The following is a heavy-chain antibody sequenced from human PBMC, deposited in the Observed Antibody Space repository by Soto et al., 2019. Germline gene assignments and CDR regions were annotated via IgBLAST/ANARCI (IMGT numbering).Heavy chain of an antibody. D-gene: IGHD3-9*01. J-gene: IGHJ4*02. CDR2: VTYDSSEK. Sequence: QVHVVESGGGVVQPGTSLRLSCTASGFSFFNYGFAWIRQAPGKGLEWVAVVTYDSSEKYYADSVKGRFTISRDNSKNTVYLQMDSLQHNDSARYYCGKAGGSELRYFDWPDVGVWGQGTLGTVSS. CDR1: GFSFFNYG. V-gene: IGHV3-30*18. CDR3: GKAGGSELRYFDWPDVGV.